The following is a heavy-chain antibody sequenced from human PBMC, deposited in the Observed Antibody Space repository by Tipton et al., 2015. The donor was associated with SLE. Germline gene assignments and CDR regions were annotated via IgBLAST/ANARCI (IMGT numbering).Heavy chain of an antibody. D-gene: IGHD3-10*01. CDR1: GGSFGGYY. J-gene: IGHJ4*02. CDR3: AGGFYYGSGTFSDFEY. V-gene: IGHV4-34*01. CDR2: IHHRGTT. Sequence: TLSLTCSIYGGSFGGYYWCWIRQPPGKGLEWIGEIHHRGTTNYNPSLKSRVTISVDKSKSQFSLKLSSVTAADTAVYYCAGGFYYGSGTFSDFEYWGQGTLATVSS.